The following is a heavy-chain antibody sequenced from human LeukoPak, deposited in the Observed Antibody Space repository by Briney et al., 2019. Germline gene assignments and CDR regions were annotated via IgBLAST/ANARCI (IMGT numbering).Heavy chain of an antibody. J-gene: IGHJ4*02. V-gene: IGHV3-23*01. CDR3: ARGEGVVGRRYIGC. CDR2: ISARGDSP. CDR1: GFTFSNYV. D-gene: IGHD1-26*01. Sequence: GGSLRLSCAASGFTFSNYVMNWVRQAPGKGLEWVSIISARGDSPNYADSVKGRFTISKDNSKNALYLQMSSLSAEDTAVYYCARGEGVVGRRYIGCWGQGTLVTVSS.